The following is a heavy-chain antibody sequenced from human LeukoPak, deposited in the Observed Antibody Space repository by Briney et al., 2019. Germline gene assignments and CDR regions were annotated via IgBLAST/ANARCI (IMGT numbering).Heavy chain of an antibody. Sequence: GGSLRLSCAASGFSFSSSALSCVRPAPAKRREWVSAISGGGGTTYYAESVKGRFTISRDNSKNTLFLKMTSLRAEDTAVYYCAEDSGPYTSAYYGHWGQGTLVTVSS. CDR1: GFSFSSSA. V-gene: IGHV3-23*01. D-gene: IGHD3-22*01. CDR3: AEDSGPYTSAYYGH. CDR2: ISGGGGTT. J-gene: IGHJ4*02.